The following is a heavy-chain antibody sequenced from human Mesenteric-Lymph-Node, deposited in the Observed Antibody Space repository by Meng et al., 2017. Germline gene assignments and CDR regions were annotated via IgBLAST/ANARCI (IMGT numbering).Heavy chain of an antibody. Sequence: QVQWVQLGVEVRKPGASLEVRCKASGYTFTSYGINWGQQGTGQGLEWMGWMNPNRGTTGYAQKFQGRVTMTRNISKSTAYMDLSSMRSEDTAVYYCATGVADFEYWVQGTLVTVSS. D-gene: IGHD6-19*01. J-gene: IGHJ4*02. CDR2: MNPNRGTT. V-gene: IGHV1-8*01. CDR1: GYTFTSYG. CDR3: ATGVADFEY.